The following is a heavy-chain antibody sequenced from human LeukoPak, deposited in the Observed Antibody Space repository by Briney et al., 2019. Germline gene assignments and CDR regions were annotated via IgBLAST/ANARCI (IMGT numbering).Heavy chain of an antibody. CDR2: IYYSGST. CDR3: ARHGIAAAGPIDY. Sequence: SETLSLTCTVSGGSISSYYWSWIRQPPGKGLEWIGYIYYSGSTNYNPSLKSRVTISVDTSKNQFSLKLSSVTAADTAVYYCARHGIAAAGPIDYWGKGTLVTVSS. D-gene: IGHD6-13*01. J-gene: IGHJ4*02. V-gene: IGHV4-59*08. CDR1: GGSISSYY.